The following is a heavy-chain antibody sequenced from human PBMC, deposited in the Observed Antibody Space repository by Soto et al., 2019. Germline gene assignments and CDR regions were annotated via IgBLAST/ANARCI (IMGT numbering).Heavy chain of an antibody. CDR3: ARRDSSGWYIFDY. CDR1: GYRFASYW. V-gene: IGHV5-51*01. D-gene: IGHD6-19*01. CDR2: IYPGDSDT. Sequence: GESLKISCKGSGYRFASYWIGWARQMPGKGLEWVGIIYPGDSDTQYSPSFEGQVTISADKSISTAYLQWNSLQASDTAMYYCARRDSSGWYIFDYWGQGTLVTVSS. J-gene: IGHJ4*02.